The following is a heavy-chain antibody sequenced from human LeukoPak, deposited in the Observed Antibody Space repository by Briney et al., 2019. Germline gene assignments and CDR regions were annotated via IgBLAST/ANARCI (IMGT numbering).Heavy chain of an antibody. J-gene: IGHJ6*03. CDR2: IIPIFGTA. Sequence: SSVKVSCKASGGTFSSYAISWVRQAPGQGLEWMGGIIPIFGTANYAQKFQGRVTITTDGSTSTAYMELSSLRSEDTAVYYCARVGAVITPYYYYYYYMDVWGKGTTVTVSS. D-gene: IGHD3-22*01. V-gene: IGHV1-69*05. CDR3: ARVGAVITPYYYYYYYMDV. CDR1: GGTFSSYA.